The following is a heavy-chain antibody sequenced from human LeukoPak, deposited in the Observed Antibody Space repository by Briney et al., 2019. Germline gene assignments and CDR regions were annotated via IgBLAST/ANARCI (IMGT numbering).Heavy chain of an antibody. V-gene: IGHV2-5*01. D-gene: IGHD1-26*01. CDR1: GFSLSTSGVG. CDR2: IYWNNDK. CDR3: AHRLPGGSYYLWWSYFDY. J-gene: IGHJ4*02. Sequence: SGPTLVNPTQTLTLTCTFSGFSLSTSGVGVGWIRQPPGKALEWLALIYWNNDKRYSPSMKSRLTITKDTSKNQVVLTMTNMDPVDTATYYCAHRLPGGSYYLWWSYFDYWGQGTLVTVSS.